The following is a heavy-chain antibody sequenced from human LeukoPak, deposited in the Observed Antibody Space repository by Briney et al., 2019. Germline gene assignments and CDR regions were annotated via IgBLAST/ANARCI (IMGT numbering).Heavy chain of an antibody. CDR1: GGSIRSGSYY. CDR3: ARLRDMAYLDY. CDR2: IYYSGST. J-gene: IGHJ4*02. V-gene: IGHV4-39*01. Sequence: SETLSLTCTVSGGSIRSGSYYWGWVRQPRGKGLEFIVNIYYSGSTYYNPSLKSRVTISVDTSKKQFSPKLSSVTAADTAVYYCARLRDMAYLDYWGQGTLVTVSS. D-gene: IGHD2-15*01.